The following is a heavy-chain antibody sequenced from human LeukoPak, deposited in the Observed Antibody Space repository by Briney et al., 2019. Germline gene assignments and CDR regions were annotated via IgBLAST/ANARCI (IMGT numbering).Heavy chain of an antibody. CDR3: ARVFGSGWTFNFDY. Sequence: SESLSLTCPVSGGSISSYYWSWIRQPAGKGLEWIGRIYTSGSTNYNPSLKSRVTMSVDTSKNQFSLKLSSVTAADTAVYYCARVFGSGWTFNFDYWGQGTLVTVSS. D-gene: IGHD6-19*01. CDR2: IYTSGST. CDR1: GGSISSYY. V-gene: IGHV4-4*07. J-gene: IGHJ4*02.